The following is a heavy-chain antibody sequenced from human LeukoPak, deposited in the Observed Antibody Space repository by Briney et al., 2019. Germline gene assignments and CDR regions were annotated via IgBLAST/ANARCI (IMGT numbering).Heavy chain of an antibody. CDR2: IYSGGST. V-gene: IGHV3-66*01. J-gene: IGHJ4*02. D-gene: IGHD2-2*01. CDR3: AREGLNCSSSSCQRATFDY. Sequence: GGSLRLSCVASGFDVSINYMNWIRQAPGKGLEWVSVIYSGGSTYYADSVKGRFTISRDNSKNTLYLQMNSLRADDTAVYYCAREGLNCSSSSCQRATFDYWGQGTPVTVSA. CDR1: GFDVSINY.